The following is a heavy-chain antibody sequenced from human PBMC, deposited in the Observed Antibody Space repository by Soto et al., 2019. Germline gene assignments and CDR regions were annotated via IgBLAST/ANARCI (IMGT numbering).Heavy chain of an antibody. Sequence: SQTLSLTCDISGDSVSSSSAAWNWIRQSPSRGLEWLGRTYYRSKWIHEYTVSMESRITINPDTSKNQFSLHIYSVTPEDTAVYYCAGVVWFRGMDVWGQGTPV. CDR1: GDSVSSSSAA. D-gene: IGHD3-16*01. V-gene: IGHV6-1*01. CDR3: AGVVWFRGMDV. CDR2: TYYRSKWIH. J-gene: IGHJ6*02.